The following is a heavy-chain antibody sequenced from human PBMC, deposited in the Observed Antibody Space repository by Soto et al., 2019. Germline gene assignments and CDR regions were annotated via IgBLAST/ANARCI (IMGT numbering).Heavy chain of an antibody. CDR1: GYNFTSYW. CDR2: IDPSDSYT. CDR3: ASRDGYKTSYYYGMDV. V-gene: IGHV5-10-1*01. Sequence: GESLKISCKGSGYNFTSYWISWVRQMPGKGLEWMGRIDPSDSYTNYSPSFQGHVTISADKSISTAYLQWSSLKASDTAMYYCASRDGYKTSYYYGMDVWGQGTTVTVSS. D-gene: IGHD5-12*01. J-gene: IGHJ6*02.